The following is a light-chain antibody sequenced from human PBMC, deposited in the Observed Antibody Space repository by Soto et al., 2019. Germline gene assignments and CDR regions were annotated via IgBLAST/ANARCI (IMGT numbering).Light chain of an antibody. V-gene: IGLV1-40*01. CDR3: QSYDSSLSGSEV. CDR2: GNS. J-gene: IGLJ2*01. Sequence: QSVLTQPPSVSGAPGQRVTISCTGSSSNIGAGYDVHWYQQLPGTAPKLLIYGNSNRPSGVPDRVSGSKSGTSASLAITGLQAEDEADDYCQSYDSSLSGSEVFGGGTKLTVL. CDR1: SSNIGAGYD.